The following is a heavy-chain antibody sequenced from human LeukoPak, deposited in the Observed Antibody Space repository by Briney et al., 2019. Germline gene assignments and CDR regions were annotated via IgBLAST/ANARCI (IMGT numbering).Heavy chain of an antibody. D-gene: IGHD1-14*01. V-gene: IGHV3-11*01. CDR1: GFTFSDYY. CDR3: AKGPERISLDAFDI. J-gene: IGHJ3*02. CDR2: ISRSGSTI. Sequence: NPGGSLRLSCAASGFTFSDYYMSWIRQAPGKGLEWVSYISRSGSTIYYADSVKGRFTISRDNAKNSLYLQMNSLRAEDTALYYCAKGPERISLDAFDIWGQGTMVTVSS.